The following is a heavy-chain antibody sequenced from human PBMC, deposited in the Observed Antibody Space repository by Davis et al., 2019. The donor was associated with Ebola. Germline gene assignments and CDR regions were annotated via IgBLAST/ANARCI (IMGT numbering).Heavy chain of an antibody. D-gene: IGHD2-21*01. V-gene: IGHV3-23*01. J-gene: IGHJ6*04. CDR3: ARDWAGLDV. CDR1: VITFSSYA. Sequence: GGSLRLSCTDSVITFSSYAMTWVRQAPGKGLEWVPAISGSGGSTYYADSVKGRFTISRDNAKNSVYLQMNSLRAEDTAVYYCARDWAGLDVWGKGTTVTVSA. CDR2: ISGSGGST.